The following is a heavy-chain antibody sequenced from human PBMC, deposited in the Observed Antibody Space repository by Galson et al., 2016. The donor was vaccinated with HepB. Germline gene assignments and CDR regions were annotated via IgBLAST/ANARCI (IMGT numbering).Heavy chain of an antibody. CDR3: FRVLSYYADYSSGVGDC. CDR2: ISGAGTA. J-gene: IGHJ4*02. Sequence: SLRLSCAASGFPFSSYAMSWVRQAPGKGLAWVSTISGAGTASYAYSVKGRFTISRDNSKNTLDLQMDSLRVEDTALYFCFRVLSYYADYSSGVGDCWGQGTLLTVAS. D-gene: IGHD4-17*01. CDR1: GFPFSSYA. V-gene: IGHV3-23*01.